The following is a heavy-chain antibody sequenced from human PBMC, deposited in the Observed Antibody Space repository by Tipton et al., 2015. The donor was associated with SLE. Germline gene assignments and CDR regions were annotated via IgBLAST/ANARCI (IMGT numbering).Heavy chain of an antibody. D-gene: IGHD3-22*01. V-gene: IGHV1-18*01. CDR1: GYIFTDYG. CDR2: ISAYNGNT. CDR3: ARDFYDSSGYPMRYFDY. J-gene: IGHJ4*02. Sequence: QSGPEVKKPGASVKVSCKASGYIFTDYGIIWVRQAPGQGLEWMGWISAYNGNTNSAQKLQGRVTMTTDTSTNTAYMELRSLRSDDTAVYYCARDFYDSSGYPMRYFDYWGQGTRVTVSS.